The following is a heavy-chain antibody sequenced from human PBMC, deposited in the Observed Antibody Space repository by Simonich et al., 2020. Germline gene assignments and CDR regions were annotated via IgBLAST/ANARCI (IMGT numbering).Heavy chain of an antibody. CDR3: ARQIAARRDSEDV. V-gene: IGHV4-34*01. J-gene: IGHJ6*02. CDR2: INHSGST. CDR1: GGSFSGYY. D-gene: IGHD6-6*01. Sequence: QVQLQQWSAGLLKPSETLSLTCAVYGGSFSGYYWSWIRQPPGKGLGWIGEINHSGSTNYNPSLKSRVTISVDTSKNQFSLKLSSVTAADTAVYYCARQIAARRDSEDVWGQGTTVTVSS.